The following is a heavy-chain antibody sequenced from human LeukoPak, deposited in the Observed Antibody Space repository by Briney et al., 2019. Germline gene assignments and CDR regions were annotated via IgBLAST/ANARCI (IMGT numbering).Heavy chain of an antibody. D-gene: IGHD5-18*01. V-gene: IGHV4-31*03. J-gene: IGHJ4*02. CDR1: GGSISSVCYY. Sequence: SSVTLSLTCTVSGGSISSVCYYCSWGRQHPGKGLAWVGYIFYCQSTYYNPSVKSRVAMSVETSKNQFPMTLRYVTAADTAVYYCARESSGYSIFDYWGQGTLVTVSS. CDR2: IFYCQST. CDR3: ARESSGYSIFDY.